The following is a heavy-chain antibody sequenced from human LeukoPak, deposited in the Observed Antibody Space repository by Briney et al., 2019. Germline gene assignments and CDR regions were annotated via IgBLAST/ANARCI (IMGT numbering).Heavy chain of an antibody. CDR2: ISGSGGST. D-gene: IGHD3-16*02. CDR1: GFTFSSYA. J-gene: IGHJ4*02. Sequence: GGSLRLSCAASGFTFSSYAMSWVRQAPGKGLEWVSAISGSGGSTYYADSVKGRFTISRDNSKNTLYLQMNSLRAEDTAVYYCAKSIMITFGGVIVPIDYWGQGTLVTVS. V-gene: IGHV3-23*01. CDR3: AKSIMITFGGVIVPIDY.